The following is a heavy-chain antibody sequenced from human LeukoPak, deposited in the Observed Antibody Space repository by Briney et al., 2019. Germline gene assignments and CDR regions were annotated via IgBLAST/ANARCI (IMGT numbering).Heavy chain of an antibody. D-gene: IGHD6-19*01. CDR2: ISGSGGST. CDR1: GFTFSSYA. CDR3: AKGRGRAPYSSGWYGGMDV. J-gene: IGHJ6*02. Sequence: GGSLRLSCAASGFTFSSYAMSWVRQAPGKGLEWVSAISGSGGSTYYADSVKGRFTISRDNSKNTLYLQMDSLRAEDTAVYYCAKGRGRAPYSSGWYGGMDVWGQGTTVTVSS. V-gene: IGHV3-23*01.